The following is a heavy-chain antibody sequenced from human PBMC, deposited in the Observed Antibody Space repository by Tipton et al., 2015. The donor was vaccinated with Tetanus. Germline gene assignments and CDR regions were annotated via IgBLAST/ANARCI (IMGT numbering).Heavy chain of an antibody. J-gene: IGHJ4*02. CDR1: GFTFTRYA. V-gene: IGHV3-30-3*01. D-gene: IGHD3-16*01. Sequence: SLRLSCAASGFTFTRYALHWVRQAPGKGLEWEAVITFDCNTKYYAEPVKGRFTLSRDNSQNTLFLQMNSLKLEDTALYYCAREGGGPTLDYFDSWVPATLVTVSS. CDR3: AREGGGPTLDYFDS. CDR2: ITFDCNTK.